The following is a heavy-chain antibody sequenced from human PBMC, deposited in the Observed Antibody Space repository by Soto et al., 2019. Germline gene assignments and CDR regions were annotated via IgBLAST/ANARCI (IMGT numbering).Heavy chain of an antibody. D-gene: IGHD3-3*01. Sequence: PGGSLRLSCVASGFTFSTYTMSWVRQAPGKGLEWVSVISGSGVSPSYADSVQGRFTISRDDSKNSLYLQMNSLKTEDTAVYYCARVGDYDFWSGPDYWGQGTLVTVSS. J-gene: IGHJ4*02. CDR1: GFTFSTYT. CDR2: ISGSGVSP. V-gene: IGHV3-23*01. CDR3: ARVGDYDFWSGPDY.